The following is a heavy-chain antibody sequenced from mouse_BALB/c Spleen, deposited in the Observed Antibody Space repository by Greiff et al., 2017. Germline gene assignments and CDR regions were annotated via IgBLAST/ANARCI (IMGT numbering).Heavy chain of an antibody. CDR2: ISSGGSYT. V-gene: IGHV5-9-4*01. Sequence: EVKVVESGGGLVKPGGSLKLSCAASGFTFSSYAMSWVRQSPEKRLEWVAGISSGGSYTYYPDTVTGRVTISRDNAKNTLYLEMSSLRSEDTAMYYCARDGNYYFDYWGQGTTRTVSS. J-gene: IGHJ2*01. D-gene: IGHD2-1*01. CDR3: ARDGNYYFDY. CDR1: GFTFSSYA.